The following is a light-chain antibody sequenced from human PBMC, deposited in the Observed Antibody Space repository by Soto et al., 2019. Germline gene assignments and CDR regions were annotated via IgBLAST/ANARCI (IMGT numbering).Light chain of an antibody. CDR3: SAWDVSLNGLV. CDR1: DSNIGSRP. J-gene: IGLJ3*02. CDR2: ANN. V-gene: IGLV1-44*01. Sequence: QSVLTQPPSASGTPGQRVTISCSGSDSNIGSRPVNWYQQLPGTAPKLLIQANNQRPSGVPDRFSGSKSGTSASLAISGLQSEDEADYYCSAWDVSLNGLVFGGGTKLTVL.